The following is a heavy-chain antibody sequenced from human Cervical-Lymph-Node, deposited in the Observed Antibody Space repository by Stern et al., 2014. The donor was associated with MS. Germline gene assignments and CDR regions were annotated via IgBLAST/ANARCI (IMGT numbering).Heavy chain of an antibody. J-gene: IGHJ6*02. CDR1: GGTFSRYA. CDR2: IIPIFGTA. D-gene: IGHD1-26*01. V-gene: IGHV1-69*12. CDR3: ARGELKEGLVRGMDV. Sequence: QDQLVQPGAEVKKPGSSVKVSCKASGGTFSRYAISWVRQAPGQGLAWLGGIIPIFGTANYAQKFQGRVTITADESTSTAYMELSSLRSEDTAVYYCARGELKEGLVRGMDVWGQGTTVTVSS.